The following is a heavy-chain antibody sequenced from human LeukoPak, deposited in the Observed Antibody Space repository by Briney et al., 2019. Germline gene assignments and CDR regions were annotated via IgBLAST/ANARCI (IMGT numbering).Heavy chain of an antibody. CDR2: INAGNGNT. Sequence: ASVKVSCKASGYTFTSYAMHWVRQAPGQRLEWMGWINAGNGNTKYSQKFQGRVTITRDTSASTAYMELSSLRSEDTAVYYCAWLGKQLLRNYYYYGMDVWGQGTTVTVSS. CDR1: GYTFTSYA. V-gene: IGHV1-3*01. J-gene: IGHJ6*02. CDR3: AWLGKQLLRNYYYYGMDV. D-gene: IGHD6-6*01.